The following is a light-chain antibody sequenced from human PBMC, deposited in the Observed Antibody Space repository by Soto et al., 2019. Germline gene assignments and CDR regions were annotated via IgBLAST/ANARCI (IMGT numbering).Light chain of an antibody. Sequence: EIIMTQSPVTLSVSPGERATLSCRASQSVTANLAWYQQKPGQAPRLLIYGASARATGIPTRFSGSGSGTEFTLTISDLQSEDFAIYYCQQYNNWPRTFGQGTKVEIK. CDR1: QSVTAN. J-gene: IGKJ1*01. V-gene: IGKV3-15*01. CDR2: GAS. CDR3: QQYNNWPRT.